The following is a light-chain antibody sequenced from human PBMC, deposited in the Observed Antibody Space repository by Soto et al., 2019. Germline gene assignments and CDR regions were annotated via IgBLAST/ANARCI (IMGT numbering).Light chain of an antibody. CDR3: SSYTSSDTYV. V-gene: IGLV2-18*02. J-gene: IGLJ1*01. CDR2: EVT. CDR1: SSDVGSYNR. Sequence: QSALTQPPSVSGSPGQSVTISCTGTSSDVGSYNRVSWYQQPPCTAPKLMIYEVTNRPSGVPDRFSGSKSGNTASLTISGLQAEDEADYYCSSYTSSDTYVFGTGTKPTVL.